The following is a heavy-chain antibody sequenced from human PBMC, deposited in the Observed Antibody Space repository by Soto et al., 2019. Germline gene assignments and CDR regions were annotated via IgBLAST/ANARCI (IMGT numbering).Heavy chain of an antibody. D-gene: IGHD3-9*01. J-gene: IGHJ4*02. CDR2: ISDSGSS. CDR1: GGSISSGSFY. Sequence: QVQLQESGPGLVKPSQTLTLTCTVSGGSISSGSFYWSWIRQHPGKGLEWIGHISDSGSSYYNPSLESRVTLSVDTSKNQFSLKLSAVTAADTAVYFCARTTVYDIFTAYYSLFDYWGQGTLVTVSS. V-gene: IGHV4-31*03. CDR3: ARTTVYDIFTAYYSLFDY.